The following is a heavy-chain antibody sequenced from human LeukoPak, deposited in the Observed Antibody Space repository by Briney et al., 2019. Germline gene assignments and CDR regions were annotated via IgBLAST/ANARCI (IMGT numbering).Heavy chain of an antibody. CDR2: IYTTGAT. Sequence: SETLSLTCTVSSGSISSYHWGWVRQPPGKGLEWIGRIYTTGATHYNPSLKSRVTMSIDTSTNQFSLNLRSMTAADTAVYFCGRQGYTAAHYFLDYWSQGTLVAV. D-gene: IGHD2-2*02. V-gene: IGHV4-4*07. CDR3: GRQGYTAAHYFLDY. J-gene: IGHJ4*02. CDR1: SGSISSYH.